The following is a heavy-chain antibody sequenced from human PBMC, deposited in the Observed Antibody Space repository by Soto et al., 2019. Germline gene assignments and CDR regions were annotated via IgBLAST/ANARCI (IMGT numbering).Heavy chain of an antibody. CDR1: GFTFSSYW. D-gene: IGHD1-26*01. CDR2: IKQDGSEK. Sequence: GGSLRLSCAASGFTFSSYWMSWVRQAPGKGLEWVAIIKQDGSEKYYVDSVKGRFTISRDNAKNSLYLQMNSLRAEDTAVYYCARDLGPYYFDYWGQGTLVTVSS. V-gene: IGHV3-7*04. J-gene: IGHJ4*02. CDR3: ARDLGPYYFDY.